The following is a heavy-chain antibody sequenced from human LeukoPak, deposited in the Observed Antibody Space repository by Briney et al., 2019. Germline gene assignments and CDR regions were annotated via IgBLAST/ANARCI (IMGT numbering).Heavy chain of an antibody. J-gene: IGHJ4*02. V-gene: IGHV3-23*01. Sequence: GGSLRLSCVASGITFSNYAVSWVRQAPEKGLDWVSVISGSAHKIRYADSVKGRFTISRDNSENIVYLQMNNLRAEDTAVYYCARDSRGMAYYDFWSGYWASPFDYWGQGTLVTVSS. CDR2: ISGSAHKI. CDR3: ARDSRGMAYYDFWSGYWASPFDY. CDR1: GITFSNYA. D-gene: IGHD3-3*01.